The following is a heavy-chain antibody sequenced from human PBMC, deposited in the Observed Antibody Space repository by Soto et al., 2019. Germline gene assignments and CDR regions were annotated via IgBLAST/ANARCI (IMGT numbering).Heavy chain of an antibody. CDR3: VRDGSTGWHFDS. V-gene: IGHV4-61*01. CDR2: ISYSGKT. J-gene: IGHJ4*02. CDR1: GGAVNSGSHY. Sequence: SETLSLTCSVSGGAVNSGSHYWTWIRQPPGKTLEWIGHISYSGKTDLNPSLRSRVTLSRDTSKNQFSLRLTSVTAADTAVYYCVRDGSTGWHFDSWGQGTLVTVSS. D-gene: IGHD6-19*01.